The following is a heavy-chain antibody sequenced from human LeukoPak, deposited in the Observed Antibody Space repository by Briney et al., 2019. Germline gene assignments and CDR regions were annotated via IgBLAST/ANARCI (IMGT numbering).Heavy chain of an antibody. V-gene: IGHV3-30-3*01. CDR3: ARDRDIVVVVAVPLYYYYGMDV. J-gene: IGHJ6*02. D-gene: IGHD2-15*01. CDR2: ISYDGSNK. CDR1: GFTLSSYA. Sequence: GGSLRLSCAASGFTLSSYAMHWVRQAPGKGLEWVAVISYDGSNKYYADSVKGRFTISRDNSKNTLYLQMNSLRAEDTAVYYCARDRDIVVVVAVPLYYYYGMDVWGQGTTVTVSS.